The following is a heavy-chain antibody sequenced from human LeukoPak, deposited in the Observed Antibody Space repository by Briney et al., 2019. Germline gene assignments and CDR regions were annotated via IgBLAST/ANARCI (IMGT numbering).Heavy chain of an antibody. J-gene: IGHJ4*02. V-gene: IGHV3-66*01. D-gene: IGHD3-10*01. CDR2: IYSDGST. Sequence: GGSLRLSCAASGFTFDDYAMHWVRQAPGKGLEWVSVIYSDGSTYYADSVKGRFTISRDNSKNTLYLQMNSLRAEDTAVYYCATNYGSGSYFVYWGQGTLVTVSS. CDR3: ATNYGSGSYFVY. CDR1: GFTFDDYA.